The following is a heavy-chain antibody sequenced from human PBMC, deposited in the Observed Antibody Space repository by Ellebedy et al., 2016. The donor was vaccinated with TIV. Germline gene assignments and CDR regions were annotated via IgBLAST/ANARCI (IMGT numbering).Heavy chain of an antibody. CDR2: ISSSSSYI. D-gene: IGHD3-16*01. CDR1: GFTFSSYS. V-gene: IGHV3-21*01. Sequence: PGGSLRLSCAASGFTFSSYSMNWVRQAPGQGLEWVSSISSSSSYIYYADSVKGRFTISKDNAKNSLYLQMNSLRAEDTAVYYCARDWGMITFGGPIRYFDYWGQGTLVTVSS. CDR3: ARDWGMITFGGPIRYFDY. J-gene: IGHJ4*02.